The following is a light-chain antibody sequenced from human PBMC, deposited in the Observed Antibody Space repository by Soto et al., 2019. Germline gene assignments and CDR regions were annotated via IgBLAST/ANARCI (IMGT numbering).Light chain of an antibody. CDR1: QSVSSN. CDR3: QQYGGSPLT. J-gene: IGKJ4*01. CDR2: GAS. Sequence: EFTACRGTVRLSPGEKATLSCRASQSVSSNLAWYQQNPGQAPRLLIYGASSRATGIPDRFSGSGSGTDFTLTISRLEPEDFAVYYCQQYGGSPLTFGGGTKVDI. V-gene: IGKV3-20*01.